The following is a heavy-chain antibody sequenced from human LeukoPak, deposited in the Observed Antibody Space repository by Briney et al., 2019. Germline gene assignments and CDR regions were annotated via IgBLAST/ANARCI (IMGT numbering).Heavy chain of an antibody. V-gene: IGHV4-4*02. CDR1: GGSISSSNW. D-gene: IGHD3-10*01. J-gene: IGHJ3*02. CDR3: ASIKYYYGSGSYSHAFDI. CDR2: IYHSGST. Sequence: PSGTLSLTCAVSGGSISSSNWWSWVRQPPGKGLEWIGEIYHSGSTNYNPSLKSRVTISVDKSKNQFSLKLSSVTAADTAVYYCASIKYYYGSGSYSHAFDIWGQGTMVTVSS.